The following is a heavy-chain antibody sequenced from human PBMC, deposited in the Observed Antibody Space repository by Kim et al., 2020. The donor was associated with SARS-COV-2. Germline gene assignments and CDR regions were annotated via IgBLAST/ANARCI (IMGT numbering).Heavy chain of an antibody. V-gene: IGHV5-51*01. D-gene: IGHD4-17*01. J-gene: IGHJ2*01. CDR3: ARTTVTDWYFDL. Sequence: RYSPSFQGQVTISADKSISTAYLQGSSLKGSDSAMYYCARTTVTDWYFDLWGRGTLVTVSS.